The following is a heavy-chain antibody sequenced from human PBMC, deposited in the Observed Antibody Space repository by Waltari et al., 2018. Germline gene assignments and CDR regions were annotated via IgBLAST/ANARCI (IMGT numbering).Heavy chain of an antibody. CDR2: IYYSGST. Sequence: QVQLQESGPGLVKPSETLSLTCTVSGGSISSYYWSWIRQPPGKGLEWIGYIYYSGSTNYNPSLKSRVTISVDTSKNQFSLKLSSVTAADTAVYYCARALGSGYYSGDFDYWGQGTLVTVSS. CDR3: ARALGSGYYSGDFDY. J-gene: IGHJ4*02. D-gene: IGHD3-22*01. CDR1: GGSISSYY. V-gene: IGHV4-59*01.